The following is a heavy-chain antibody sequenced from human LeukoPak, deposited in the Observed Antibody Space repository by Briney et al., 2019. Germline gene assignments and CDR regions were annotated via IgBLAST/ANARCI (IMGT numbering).Heavy chain of an antibody. CDR1: GGSISSYY. CDR3: ARVAAAGSFWYFDY. Sequence: PSETLSLTCTVSGGSISSYYWSWIRQPPGKGLEWIGYIYYSGSTNYNPSLKSRVTISVDTSKNQFSLKLSSVTAADTAVYYCARVAAAGSFWYFDYWGQGTLVTVSS. CDR2: IYYSGST. J-gene: IGHJ4*02. D-gene: IGHD6-13*01. V-gene: IGHV4-59*01.